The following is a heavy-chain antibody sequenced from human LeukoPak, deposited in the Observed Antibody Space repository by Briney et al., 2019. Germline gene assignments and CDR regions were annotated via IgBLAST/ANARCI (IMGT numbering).Heavy chain of an antibody. J-gene: IGHJ4*02. CDR2: IYHSGST. D-gene: IGHD5-12*01. CDR3: ARDLYSGYDWGSDY. V-gene: IGHV4-38-2*02. CDR1: GYSISSGYD. Sequence: SETLSLTCTVSGYSISSGYDWGWIRLPPGKGLEWIGSIYHSGSTYYTPSLKSRVTISVDTSTDQFSLKLSSVTAADTAVYYCARDLYSGYDWGSDYWGQGTLVTVSS.